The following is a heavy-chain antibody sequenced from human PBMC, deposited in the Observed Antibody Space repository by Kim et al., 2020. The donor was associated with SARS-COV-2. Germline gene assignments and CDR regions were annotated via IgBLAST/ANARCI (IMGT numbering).Heavy chain of an antibody. Sequence: GGSLRLSCAASIFPFDIYAMNWVRQIPGQGLEWVSTLGSSSDYVRYADSVRGRFTVSRDNTRNSLYLQMNSLRVEDTAIYNCAAGEKGYVLWGQGTMVIV. V-gene: IGHV3-21*06. D-gene: IGHD2-2*01. CDR3: AAGEKGYVL. CDR2: LGSSSDYV. CDR1: IFPFDIYA. J-gene: IGHJ3*01.